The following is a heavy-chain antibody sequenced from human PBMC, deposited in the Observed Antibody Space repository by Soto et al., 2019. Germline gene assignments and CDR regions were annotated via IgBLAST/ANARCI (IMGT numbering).Heavy chain of an antibody. Sequence: HVQLVESGGGVVQPGRSLRLSCAASGFTFSTSAMHWVRQAPGKGLEWVAVISYDGTNEHYEDSVKGRFTVSRDNSRNTLSLQMNSLRPEERAMYYCVASVFSCDYWGKGSLVTVSS. V-gene: IGHV3-30*01. CDR3: VASVFSCDY. CDR1: GFTFSTSA. J-gene: IGHJ4*02. CDR2: ISYDGTNE.